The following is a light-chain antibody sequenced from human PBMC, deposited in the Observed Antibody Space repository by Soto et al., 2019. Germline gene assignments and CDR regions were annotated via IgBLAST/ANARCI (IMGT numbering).Light chain of an antibody. Sequence: QSVLTQPASVSGSPGQSITISCTGTSSDVGGYDFVSWYQLHPGKAPKLMVFEVSNRPSGVSYRFSGSKSGNTASLTISGLQAEDEADYYCCSYAGSYTFVFAPGTKLTVL. CDR2: EVS. V-gene: IGLV2-14*01. CDR1: SSDVGGYDF. CDR3: CSYAGSYTFV. J-gene: IGLJ1*01.